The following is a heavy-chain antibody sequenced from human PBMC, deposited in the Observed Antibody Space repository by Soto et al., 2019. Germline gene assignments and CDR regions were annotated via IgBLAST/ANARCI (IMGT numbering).Heavy chain of an antibody. D-gene: IGHD2-2*01. Sequence: QVQLQQWGAGLLKPSETLSLTCAVYGGSFSGYYWSWIRQPPGKGLEWIGEINHSGSTNYNPSHKSRVTISVDTSKNQFSLKLSSVTAADTAVYYCARRSVAAARGAFDIWGQGTMVTVSS. CDR2: INHSGST. CDR1: GGSFSGYY. J-gene: IGHJ3*02. V-gene: IGHV4-34*01. CDR3: ARRSVAAARGAFDI.